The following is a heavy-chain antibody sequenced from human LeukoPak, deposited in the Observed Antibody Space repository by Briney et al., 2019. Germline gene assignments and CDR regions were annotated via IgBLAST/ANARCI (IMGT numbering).Heavy chain of an antibody. D-gene: IGHD5-24*01. J-gene: IGHJ4*02. CDR2: IYYRGST. V-gene: IGHV4-31*03. CDR3: ARGVRWLQLSYFDY. CDR1: GGSISSGVYY. Sequence: SETLSLTCPVSGGSISSGVYYWSWIRQHPGKGLEWIGYIYYRGSTYYNPSLKSRVTISVDTSKNQFSLKLSSVTAADTAVYYCARGVRWLQLSYFDYWGQGTLVTVSS.